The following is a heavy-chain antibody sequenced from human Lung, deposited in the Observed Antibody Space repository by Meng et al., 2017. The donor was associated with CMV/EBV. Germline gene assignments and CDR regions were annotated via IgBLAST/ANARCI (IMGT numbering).Heavy chain of an antibody. V-gene: IGHV6-1*01. D-gene: IGHD3-22*01. J-gene: IGHJ4*02. Sequence: SQTLXLTXAISGDSVSSNSATWNWIRQSPSRGLEWLGRTYYKSKWNHDYAVSVKSRISFNPDTSKNQFSLQLSSVTAEDTVVYYCARVFGDITGYVFDYWGQGTLVTVSS. CDR1: GDSVSSNSAT. CDR3: ARVFGDITGYVFDY. CDR2: TYYKSKWNH.